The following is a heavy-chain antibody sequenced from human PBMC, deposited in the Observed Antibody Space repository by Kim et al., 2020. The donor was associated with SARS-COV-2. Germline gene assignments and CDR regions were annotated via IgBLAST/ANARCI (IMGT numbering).Heavy chain of an antibody. V-gene: IGHV1-46*01. CDR2: INPSGGST. J-gene: IGHJ3*02. CDR1: GYTFTSYY. CDR3: ARDGTIVVDPFAFDI. Sequence: ASVKVSCKASGYTFTSYYMHWVRQAPGQGLEWMGIINPSGGSTSYAQKFQGRVTMTRDTSTSTVYMELSSLRSEDTAVYYCARDGTIVVDPFAFDIWGQGTMVTVSS. D-gene: IGHD2-15*01.